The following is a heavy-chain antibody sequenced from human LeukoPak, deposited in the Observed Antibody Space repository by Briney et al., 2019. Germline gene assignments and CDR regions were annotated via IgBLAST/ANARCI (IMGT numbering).Heavy chain of an antibody. Sequence: GGSLRLSCAASGFNFRNYGMHWVRQAPGKGLEWVSYISSDSRTIYYADSVKGRFTISRDNAKNSLYLQMKSLRDEDTAVYYCARYGSGTSYITNYFDYWGQGTLVTVSS. CDR2: ISSDSRTI. J-gene: IGHJ4*02. CDR3: ARYGSGTSYITNYFDY. D-gene: IGHD3-10*01. CDR1: GFNFRNYG. V-gene: IGHV3-48*02.